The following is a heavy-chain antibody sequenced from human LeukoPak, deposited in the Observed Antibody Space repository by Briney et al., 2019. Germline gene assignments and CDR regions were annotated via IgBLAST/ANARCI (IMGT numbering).Heavy chain of an antibody. CDR3: GSRIGYCSSSSCKAPY. D-gene: IGHD2-2*01. V-gene: IGHV3-30*03. CDR2: ISYDGSNK. J-gene: IGHJ4*02. CDR1: GFTFSSYG. Sequence: PGRSLRLSCAASGFTFSSYGMHWVRQAPGKGLEWVAVISYDGSNKYYADSVKGRFTISRDNSKNTLYLQMNSLRAEDTAVYYCGSRIGYCSSSSCKAPYWGQGTLVTVSS.